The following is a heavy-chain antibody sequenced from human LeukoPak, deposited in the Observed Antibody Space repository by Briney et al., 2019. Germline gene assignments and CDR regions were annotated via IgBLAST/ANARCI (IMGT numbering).Heavy chain of an antibody. CDR2: IYHSGNT. Sequence: PSETLSLTCAVSGGSISRGNWWSWVRQPPGKGLEWIGEIYHSGNTNYNPSLKSRVTISVDKSKNQFSLRVSSVTAADTAVYYCATSGHYGMDLWGQGTTVTVSS. CDR3: ATSGHYGMDL. J-gene: IGHJ6*02. V-gene: IGHV4-4*02. D-gene: IGHD7-27*01. CDR1: GGSISRGNW.